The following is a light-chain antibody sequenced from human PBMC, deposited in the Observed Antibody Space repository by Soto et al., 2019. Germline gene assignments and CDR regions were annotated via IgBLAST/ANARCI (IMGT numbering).Light chain of an antibody. V-gene: IGKV4-1*01. CDR1: QSLLFSSNKKNY. Sequence: DIVMTQSPASLAVSLGERATINCKSSQSLLFSSNKKNYLAWYQQRPGQPPKLLIYWASSRESGVPDRFTGSGYGTDFTLSISSLQAEDVAVYYCQQFYSSPLTFGGGTKVDIK. CDR3: QQFYSSPLT. J-gene: IGKJ4*01. CDR2: WAS.